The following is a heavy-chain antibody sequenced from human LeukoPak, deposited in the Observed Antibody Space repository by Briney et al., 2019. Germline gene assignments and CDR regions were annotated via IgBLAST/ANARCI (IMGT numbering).Heavy chain of an antibody. CDR2: ISSTGETS. J-gene: IGHJ4*02. D-gene: IGHD3-10*01. CDR1: GFTFSSFP. Sequence: PGGSLRLSCVASGFTFSSFPMHWVRQVPGKGLEYVSAISSTGETSYYANSVKDRFTISRDNSKNTLYLQMGSLRAEDMAVYYCARVMSVSGSKYFDYWGQGTLVTVSS. CDR3: ARVMSVSGSKYFDY. V-gene: IGHV3-64*01.